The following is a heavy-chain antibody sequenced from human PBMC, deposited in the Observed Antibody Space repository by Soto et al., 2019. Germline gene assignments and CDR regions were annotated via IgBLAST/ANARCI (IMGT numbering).Heavy chain of an antibody. J-gene: IGHJ4*02. V-gene: IGHV1-2*02. CDR3: ARCSRGMFDS. D-gene: IGHD3-16*01. Sequence: QVQLVQSGAEVKKPGASVKVSCKASGYTFTGNYVHWVRQAPGQGLEWMGCINPNSGGTNYAQKFQGRVTLTRDTSISTAFLDLSGVRSDDTACYYCARCSRGMFDSWGQGTLVTVSS. CDR2: INPNSGGT. CDR1: GYTFTGNY.